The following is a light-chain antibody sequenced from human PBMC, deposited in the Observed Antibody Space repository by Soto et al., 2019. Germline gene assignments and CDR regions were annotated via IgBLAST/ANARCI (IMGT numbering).Light chain of an antibody. V-gene: IGKV3-11*01. Sequence: VMTQSPATLSVSPGERATLSCRASESVSSNLAWYQQRPGQAPRLLIYDASTRATSIPARFGGRGSGTDFTLTISSLEPEDFAVYYCQHRGEWPPGATFGQGTRLEI. CDR1: ESVSSN. CDR2: DAS. J-gene: IGKJ5*01. CDR3: QHRGEWPPGAT.